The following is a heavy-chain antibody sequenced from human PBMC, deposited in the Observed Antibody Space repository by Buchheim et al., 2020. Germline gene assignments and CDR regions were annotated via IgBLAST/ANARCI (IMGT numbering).Heavy chain of an antibody. V-gene: IGHV4-34*01. Sequence: QVQLQQWGAGLLKPSETLSLTCAVYGGSFCGYYWSWIRQPPGKGLEWIGEINHSGSTNYNPSLKSRVTISVDTSKKQFSLKLSSVTAADTAVYYCARGCDYYDSSGYVFDYWGQGTL. J-gene: IGHJ4*02. CDR2: INHSGST. D-gene: IGHD3-22*01. CDR1: GGSFCGYY. CDR3: ARGCDYYDSSGYVFDY.